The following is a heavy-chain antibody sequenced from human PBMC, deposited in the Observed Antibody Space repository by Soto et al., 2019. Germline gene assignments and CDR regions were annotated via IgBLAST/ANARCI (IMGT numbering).Heavy chain of an antibody. CDR2: INSDGSST. J-gene: IGHJ6*02. CDR1: GFTFSSYW. Sequence: EVQLVESGGGLVQPGGSLRLSCAASGFTFSSYWMHWVRQAPGKGLVWVSRINSDGSSTSYADSVKGRFTISRDNAKNTVYLQMNSLRAEETAVYYCASPYMYSSGLYFYGMDVWGQGTTVTVSS. V-gene: IGHV3-74*01. D-gene: IGHD6-19*01. CDR3: ASPYMYSSGLYFYGMDV.